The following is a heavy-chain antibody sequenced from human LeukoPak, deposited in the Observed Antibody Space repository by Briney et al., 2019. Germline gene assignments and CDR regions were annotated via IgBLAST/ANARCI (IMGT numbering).Heavy chain of an antibody. Sequence: ASVKVSCKASGYTFTSYYMHWVRQAPGQGLEWMGIINPSGGSTRYAQKFQGRVTMTRDTSTSTVYMELSSLRSEDTAVYYCARDGIAAAAFDPWGQGTLVTVSS. CDR1: GYTFTSYY. CDR2: INPSGGST. D-gene: IGHD6-13*01. V-gene: IGHV1-46*01. J-gene: IGHJ5*02. CDR3: ARDGIAAAAFDP.